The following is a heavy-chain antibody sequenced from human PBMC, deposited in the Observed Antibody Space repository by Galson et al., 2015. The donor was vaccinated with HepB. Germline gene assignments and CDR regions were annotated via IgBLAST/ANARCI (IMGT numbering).Heavy chain of an antibody. CDR3: ARDQVITFGGPYYYYGMDV. CDR2: ISAYNGNT. V-gene: IGHV1-18*01. Sequence: SVKVSCKASGYTFTSYGISWVRQAPGQGLEWMGWISAYNGNTNYAQKLQGRVTMTTDTSTSTAYMELRSLRSDDTAVYYCARDQVITFGGPYYYYGMDVWGQGTTVTVSS. D-gene: IGHD3-16*01. J-gene: IGHJ6*02. CDR1: GYTFTSYG.